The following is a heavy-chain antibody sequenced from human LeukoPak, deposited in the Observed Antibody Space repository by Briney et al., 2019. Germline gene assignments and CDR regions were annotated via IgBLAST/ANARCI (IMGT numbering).Heavy chain of an antibody. Sequence: PSETLSLTCTVSGGSISGTSTYWGWIRQPPGKGLEWIGHLYYTGSTYYNPSLRSRLTISVDTSKNQFSLGLTSVTAADTAMYYCARLMYDIPDWGQGTLVTVSS. CDR1: GGSISGTSTY. CDR2: LYYTGST. J-gene: IGHJ4*02. CDR3: ARLMYDIPD. D-gene: IGHD3-9*01. V-gene: IGHV4-39*01.